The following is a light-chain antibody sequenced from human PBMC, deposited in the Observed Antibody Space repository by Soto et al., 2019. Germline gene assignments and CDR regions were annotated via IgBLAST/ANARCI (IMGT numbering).Light chain of an antibody. CDR3: SSFTNRNTWV. V-gene: IGLV2-14*01. Sequence: QSVLTQPASVSGSPGQSITISCTGSSSDVGGRDYVSWYQQHPGKAPKVIICEVTRWPSGVSGRFSGSKSGNTASLTISGLQPEDEADYYCSSFTNRNTWVFGGGTKVTVL. CDR2: EVT. CDR1: SSDVGGRDY. J-gene: IGLJ3*02.